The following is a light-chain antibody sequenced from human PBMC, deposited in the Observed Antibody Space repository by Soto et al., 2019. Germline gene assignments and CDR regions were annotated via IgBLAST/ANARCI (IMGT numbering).Light chain of an antibody. Sequence: QSVLTQPPSASGTPGQRVTISCSGSNSNIGNNPVNWYEQLPETAPKLLMYGNDQRPSGVPDRFSGSKSGTSASLAISGLQSEDEADYYCAAWDDSLTGDVFGTGTKVTVL. J-gene: IGLJ1*01. CDR1: NSNIGNNP. V-gene: IGLV1-44*01. CDR2: GND. CDR3: AAWDDSLTGDV.